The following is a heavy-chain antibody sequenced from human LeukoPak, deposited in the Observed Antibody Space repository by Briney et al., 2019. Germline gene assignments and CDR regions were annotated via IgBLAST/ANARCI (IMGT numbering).Heavy chain of an antibody. J-gene: IGHJ3*02. Sequence: SETLSLTCTVSGGSISSSSYYWGWIRQPPGKGLEWIGSIYYSGSTYYNPSLKSRVTISVDTSKNQFSLKLSSVTAADTAVYYCARDIYVGYFDWLEPSEKNWGAFDIWGQGTMVTVSS. CDR1: GGSISSSSYY. CDR3: ARDIYVGYFDWLEPSEKNWGAFDI. CDR2: IYYSGST. V-gene: IGHV4-39*07. D-gene: IGHD3-9*01.